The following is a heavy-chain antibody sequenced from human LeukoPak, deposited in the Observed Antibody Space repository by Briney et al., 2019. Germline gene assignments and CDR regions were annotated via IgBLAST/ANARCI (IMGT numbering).Heavy chain of an antibody. V-gene: IGHV4-61*05. CDR1: GGSISSSSYY. CDR3: ARHNSGWSLGHPNWFDP. Sequence: PSETLSLTCTVSGGSISSSSYYWSWIRQPPGKGLEWIGYIYYSGSTNYNPSLKSRVTISVDTSKNQFSLKLSSVTAADTAVYFCARHNSGWSLGHPNWFDPWGQGTLVTVSS. J-gene: IGHJ5*02. D-gene: IGHD6-19*01. CDR2: IYYSGST.